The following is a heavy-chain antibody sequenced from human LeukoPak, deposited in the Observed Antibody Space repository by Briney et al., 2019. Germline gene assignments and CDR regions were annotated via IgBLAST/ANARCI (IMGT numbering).Heavy chain of an antibody. CDR3: ARQGDYGDLNWFDP. CDR2: IYYSGST. Sequence: SETLSLTCTVSGGSISSGGYYWGWIRQPPGKGLEWIGSIYYSGSTYYNPSLKSRVTISVDTSKNQFSLKLSSVTAADTAVYYCARQGDYGDLNWFDPWGQGTLVTVSS. D-gene: IGHD4-17*01. V-gene: IGHV4-39*01. J-gene: IGHJ5*02. CDR1: GGSISSGGYY.